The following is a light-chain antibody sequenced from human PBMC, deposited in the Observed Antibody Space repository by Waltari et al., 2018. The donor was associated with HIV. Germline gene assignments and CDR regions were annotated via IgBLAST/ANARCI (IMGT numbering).Light chain of an antibody. Sequence: QSVLTQPASVSGSPGQSLTLSCTGTTNDIGSYNYVSWNQQSPDEAPKLLIYEVSNLPSGVSSRSSGSKSGNTASLTISGLQAEDEAYYHCSSYSRGALLFGGGTKVTVL. CDR3: SSYSRGALL. V-gene: IGLV2-14*01. CDR1: TNDIGSYNY. J-gene: IGLJ2*01. CDR2: EVS.